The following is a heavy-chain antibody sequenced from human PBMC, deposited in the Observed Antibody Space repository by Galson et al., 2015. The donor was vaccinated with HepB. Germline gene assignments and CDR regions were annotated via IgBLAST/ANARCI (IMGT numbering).Heavy chain of an antibody. D-gene: IGHD3-22*01. CDR1: GYTFTSYG. CDR2: ISAYNGNT. Sequence: SVKVSCKASGYTFTSYGISWVRQAPGQGLEWMGWISAYNGNTNYAQKLQGRVTMTTDTSTSTAYMELRSLRSDDTAVYYCARQGPPNGYYYDSSGSLNDYWGQGTLVTVSS. V-gene: IGHV1-18*04. CDR3: ARQGPPNGYYYDSSGSLNDY. J-gene: IGHJ4*02.